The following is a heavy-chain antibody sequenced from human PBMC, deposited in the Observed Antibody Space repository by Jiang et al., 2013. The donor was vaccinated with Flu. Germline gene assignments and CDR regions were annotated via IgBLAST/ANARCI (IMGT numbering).Heavy chain of an antibody. V-gene: IGHV1-69*10. CDR1: GTFSSYA. D-gene: IGHD3-10*01. J-gene: IGHJ3*02. CDR2: IIPILGIA. CDR3: ARDGPKGADITMVRGDPHRFDDAFDI. Sequence: GTFSSYAISWVRQAPGQGLEWMGGIIPILGIANYAQKFQGRVTITADKSTSTAYMELSSLRSEDTAVYYCARDGPKGADITMVRGDPHRFDDAFDIWGQGTMVTVSS.